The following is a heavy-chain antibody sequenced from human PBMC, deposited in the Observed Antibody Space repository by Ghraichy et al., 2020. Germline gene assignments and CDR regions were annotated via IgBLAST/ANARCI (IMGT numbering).Heavy chain of an antibody. D-gene: IGHD5-18*01. V-gene: IGHV3-33*01. Sequence: GGSLRLSCAASGFTFSSYGMHWVRQAPGKGLEWVAVIWYDGSNKYYADSVKGRFTISRDNSKNTLYLQMNSLRAEDTAVYYCARVDTASAGGMDVWGQGTTVTVSS. CDR1: GFTFSSYG. CDR3: ARVDTASAGGMDV. CDR2: IWYDGSNK. J-gene: IGHJ6*02.